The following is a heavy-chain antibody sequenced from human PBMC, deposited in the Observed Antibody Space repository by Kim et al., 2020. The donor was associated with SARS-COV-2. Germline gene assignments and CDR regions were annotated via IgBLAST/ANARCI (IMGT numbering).Heavy chain of an antibody. J-gene: IGHJ4*02. CDR3: ARDLVRYCDWLGGDY. Sequence: SVKGRFTITRADAKNSLYLQMNSLRAEDTALYHCARDLVRYCDWLGGDYWGQGTLVTVSS. D-gene: IGHD3-9*01. V-gene: IGHV3-20*01.